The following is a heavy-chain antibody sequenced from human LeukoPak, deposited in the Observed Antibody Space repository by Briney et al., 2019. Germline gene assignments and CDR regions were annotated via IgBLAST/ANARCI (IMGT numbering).Heavy chain of an antibody. CDR2: IYHSGST. J-gene: IGHJ3*02. D-gene: IGHD2/OR15-2a*01. CDR3: AREGGHYDTTTYFNDSFDI. CDR1: GYSITNGYY. Sequence: SETLSLTCTVSGYSITNGYYWGWIRQPPGKGLEWIGSIYHSGSTYYNPSLKSRVTISVDTSKNQFSLKLNSVTAADTAVYYCAREGGHYDTTTYFNDSFDIWGQGTMVTVSS. V-gene: IGHV4-38-2*02.